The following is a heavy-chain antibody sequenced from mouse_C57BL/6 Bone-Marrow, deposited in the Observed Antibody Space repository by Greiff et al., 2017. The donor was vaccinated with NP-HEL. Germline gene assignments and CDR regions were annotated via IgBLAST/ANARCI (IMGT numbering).Heavy chain of an antibody. CDR3: ARWVVYYDYDGVDD. CDR1: GFTFTDYY. V-gene: IGHV7-3*01. D-gene: IGHD2-4*01. Sequence: EVHLVESGGGLVQPGGSLSLSCAASGFTFTDYYMSWVRQPPGKALEWLGFIRNKANGYTTEYSSSVKGRFTISRDNSQSILYLQMNALRAEDSATYYCARWVVYYDYDGVDDWGQGTTLTVSS. J-gene: IGHJ2*01. CDR2: IRNKANGYTT.